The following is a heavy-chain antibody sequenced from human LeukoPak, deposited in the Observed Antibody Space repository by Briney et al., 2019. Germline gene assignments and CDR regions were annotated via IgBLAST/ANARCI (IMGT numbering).Heavy chain of an antibody. Sequence: SETLSLTCTVSGGSISGSSYYWGWIRQPPGKGLEWIGSIYYSGGTYYNPSLKSRVTISVDTSKNQFSLKLSSVTAADTAVYYCARESYYDSSGYYYYWGQGTLVTVSS. V-gene: IGHV4-39*07. CDR2: IYYSGGT. CDR1: GGSISGSSYY. CDR3: ARESYYDSSGYYYY. J-gene: IGHJ4*02. D-gene: IGHD3-22*01.